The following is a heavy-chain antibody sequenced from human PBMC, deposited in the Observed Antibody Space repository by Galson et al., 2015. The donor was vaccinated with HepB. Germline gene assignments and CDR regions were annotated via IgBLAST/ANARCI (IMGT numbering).Heavy chain of an antibody. V-gene: IGHV3-73*01. CDR1: GFTFSGSA. Sequence: SLRLSRAGAGFTFSGSAMHWGRQPSGKGREWVGRIGSESYNYATEYTGSVKGRFTISSNDSKNTAFLQMNSLRTEDTAVYYFVRMGDLSGYSSCWGQGTLVTVSS. CDR2: IGSESYNYAT. D-gene: IGHD3-22*01. CDR3: VRMGDLSGYSSC. J-gene: IGHJ4*02.